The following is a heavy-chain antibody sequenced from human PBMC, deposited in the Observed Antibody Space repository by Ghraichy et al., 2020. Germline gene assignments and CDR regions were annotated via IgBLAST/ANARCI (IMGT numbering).Heavy chain of an antibody. CDR3: ARGTSTSPNWFDP. V-gene: IGHV3-7*01. Sequence: GGSLRLSCAASGFTFSTYWMSWVRQAPGKGLEWVANIKYDGSDKYYVDSVKGRFTISRDNAKNSLYLHMNSLRAEDTAVYYCARGTSTSPNWFDPWGQGTLVTVSS. J-gene: IGHJ5*02. CDR2: IKYDGSDK. CDR1: GFTFSTYW. D-gene: IGHD2-2*01.